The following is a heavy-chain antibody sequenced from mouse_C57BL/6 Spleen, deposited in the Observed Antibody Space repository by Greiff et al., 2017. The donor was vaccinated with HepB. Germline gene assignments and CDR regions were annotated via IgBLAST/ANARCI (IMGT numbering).Heavy chain of an antibody. Sequence: EVHLVESGGGLVKPGGSLKLSCAASGFTFSSYTMSWVRQTPEKRLEWVATISGGGGNTYYPDSVKGRFTISRDNAKNTLYLQMSSLRSEDTALYYCARRYSKDYFDYWGQGTTLTVSS. V-gene: IGHV5-9*01. CDR3: ARRYSKDYFDY. D-gene: IGHD2-5*01. J-gene: IGHJ2*01. CDR2: ISGGGGNT. CDR1: GFTFSSYT.